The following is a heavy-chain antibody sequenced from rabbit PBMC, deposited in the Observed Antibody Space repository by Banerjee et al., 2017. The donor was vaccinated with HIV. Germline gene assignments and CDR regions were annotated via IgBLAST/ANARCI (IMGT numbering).Heavy chain of an antibody. CDR3: ARGTYGYAGYARNL. J-gene: IGHJ4*01. D-gene: IGHD6-1*01. Sequence: QSLEESGGDLVKPGASLTLTCTASGFSFSNSYYMCWVRQAPGKGLEWIGCIYAGSSGSTYYASWAKGRFTISKTSSTTVTLQMTSLTAADTATYFCARGTYGYAGYARNLWGQGTLVTVS. CDR1: GFSFSNSYY. V-gene: IGHV1S40*01. CDR2: IYAGSSGST.